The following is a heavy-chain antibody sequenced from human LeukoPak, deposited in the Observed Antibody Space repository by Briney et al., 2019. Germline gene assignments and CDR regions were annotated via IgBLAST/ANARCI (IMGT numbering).Heavy chain of an antibody. CDR2: IYHSGST. V-gene: IGHV4-30-2*01. J-gene: IGHJ4*02. Sequence: SQTLSLTCAVSGGSISSGGYSWSWIRQPPGKGLEWIGYIYHSGSTYYNPSLKSRVTISVDRSKNQFSLKLSSVTAADTAVYYCARGSGYYYYFDYWGQGTLVTVS. CDR1: GGSISSGGYS. CDR3: ARGSGYYYYFDY. D-gene: IGHD3-22*01.